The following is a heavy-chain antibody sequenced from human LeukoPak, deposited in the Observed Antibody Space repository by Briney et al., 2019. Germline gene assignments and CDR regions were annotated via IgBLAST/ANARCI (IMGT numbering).Heavy chain of an antibody. Sequence: GGSLILSCEASGFTFSTCSMNWVRQAPGKGLEWVSSISSSSSYTYYADSVKGRFTISRDNAKNSLYLQMNSLRVEDTAVYYCAGGLGDWGQGTLVTVSS. D-gene: IGHD3-10*01. J-gene: IGHJ4*02. CDR1: GFTFSTCS. V-gene: IGHV3-21*06. CDR3: AGGLGD. CDR2: ISSSSSYT.